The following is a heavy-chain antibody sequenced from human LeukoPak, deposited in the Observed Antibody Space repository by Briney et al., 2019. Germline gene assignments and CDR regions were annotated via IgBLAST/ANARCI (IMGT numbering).Heavy chain of an antibody. CDR1: GYTFTGYY. V-gene: IGHV1-2*02. Sequence: GASVKVSCKASGYTFTGYYMHWVRQAPGQGLEWMGWINPNSGGTNYAHKFQGRVTMTRDTSISTAYMELSRLRSDDTAVYYCAREGANRVYPNYWGQGTLVTVSS. J-gene: IGHJ4*02. D-gene: IGHD1-14*01. CDR3: AREGANRVYPNY. CDR2: INPNSGGT.